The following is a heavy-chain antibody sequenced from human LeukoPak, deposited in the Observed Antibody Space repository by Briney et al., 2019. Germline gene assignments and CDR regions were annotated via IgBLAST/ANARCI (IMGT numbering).Heavy chain of an antibody. CDR3: AKGRTYGSGTISWFDP. Sequence: GGSLRLSCAASGFTFDDYAMHWVRQAPGKGLEWVSGISWNSGSIGYADSVKGRFTISRDNAKNSLYLQMNSLRAEDTALYYCAKGRTYGSGTISWFDPWGQGTLVTVSS. J-gene: IGHJ5*02. D-gene: IGHD3-10*01. CDR2: ISWNSGSI. V-gene: IGHV3-9*01. CDR1: GFTFDDYA.